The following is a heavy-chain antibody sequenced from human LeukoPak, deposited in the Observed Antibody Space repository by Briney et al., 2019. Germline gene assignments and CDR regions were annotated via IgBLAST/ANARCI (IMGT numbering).Heavy chain of an antibody. CDR1: GFTVSSNY. J-gene: IGHJ6*02. CDR2: IYSGGST. CDR3: ARNQYYDILTDPYYYGMDV. V-gene: IGHV3-66*01. D-gene: IGHD3-9*01. Sequence: GGSLRLSCAASGFTVSSNYMSWVRQAPGKGLEWVSVIYSGGSTYYADSVKGRFTISRDNSKNTLYLQMNSLRAEDTAVYYCARNQYYDILTDPYYYGMDVWGQGTTVTVSS.